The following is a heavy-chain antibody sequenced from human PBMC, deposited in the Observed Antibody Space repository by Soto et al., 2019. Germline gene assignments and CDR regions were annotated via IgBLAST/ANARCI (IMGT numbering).Heavy chain of an antibody. Sequence: GGSLRLSCAASGFTFSSYAMSWVRQAPGKGLEWVSAISGSGGSTYYADSVKGRFTISRDNSKNTLYLQMNSLRAEDTAVYYCAKDQDSNYYYYYMDVWGKGTTVTVSS. CDR3: AKDQDSNYYYYYMDV. J-gene: IGHJ6*03. CDR2: ISGSGGST. D-gene: IGHD4-4*01. V-gene: IGHV3-23*01. CDR1: GFTFSSYA.